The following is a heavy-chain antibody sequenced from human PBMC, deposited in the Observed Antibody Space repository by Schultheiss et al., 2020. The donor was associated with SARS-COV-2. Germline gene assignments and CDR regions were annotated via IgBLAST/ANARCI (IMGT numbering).Heavy chain of an antibody. V-gene: IGHV3-30*19. Sequence: GGSLRLSCAASGFTFSSYGMHWVRQAPGKGLEWVAVIWYDGSNKYYADSVKGRFTISRDNSKNTLYLQMNSLRSEDTAVYYCARDGGSGSYYNVYYYMDVWGKGTTVTVSS. D-gene: IGHD3-10*01. J-gene: IGHJ6*03. CDR3: ARDGGSGSYYNVYYYMDV. CDR2: IWYDGSNK. CDR1: GFTFSSYG.